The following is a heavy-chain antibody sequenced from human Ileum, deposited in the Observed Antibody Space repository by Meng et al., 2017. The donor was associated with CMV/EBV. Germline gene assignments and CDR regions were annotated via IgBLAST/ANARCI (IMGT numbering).Heavy chain of an antibody. J-gene: IGHJ4*02. D-gene: IGHD5-18*01. CDR1: GYTLNNYD. CDR2: MSPNGGRT. V-gene: IGHV1-8*01. CDR3: GRGRIHDY. Sequence: ASVKVSCKASGYTLNNYDVNWVRQVTGRGLEWMGWMSPNGGRTGYAPKFQGRVTMTWNTSITTAYMELRSLTFEDTAVYCCGRGRIHDYWGQGTLVTVSS.